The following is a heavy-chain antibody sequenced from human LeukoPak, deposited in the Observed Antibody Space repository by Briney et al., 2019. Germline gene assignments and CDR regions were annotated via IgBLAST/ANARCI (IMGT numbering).Heavy chain of an antibody. CDR1: GGSVSGYY. CDR3: ARHNYYDSSGYYPLGY. D-gene: IGHD3-22*01. Sequence: SETLSLTCTVSGGSVSGYYWSWIRQPPGKGLEWIGDIYYSGNTKYNPSLKSRVTMSVDTSKNQFSLRLSSVTAADTAVYYCARHNYYDSSGYYPLGYWGQGTLVTVSS. V-gene: IGHV4-59*08. CDR2: IYYSGNT. J-gene: IGHJ4*02.